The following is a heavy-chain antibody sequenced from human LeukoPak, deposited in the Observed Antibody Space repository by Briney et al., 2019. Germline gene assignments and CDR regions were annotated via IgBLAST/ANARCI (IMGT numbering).Heavy chain of an antibody. V-gene: IGHV3-23*01. CDR3: AKDDAWFRFGE. CDR2: IRAGGGDT. CDR1: GFNFSSYA. J-gene: IGHJ4*02. Sequence: GGSLRLSCTASGFNFSSYAMTWVRQAPGKGLDWVSTIRAGGGDTFYSDSVKGRFTISRDNSKNMLYLEVISLTADDTAVYYCAKDDAWFRFGEWSQGTLVTVSS. D-gene: IGHD3-10*01.